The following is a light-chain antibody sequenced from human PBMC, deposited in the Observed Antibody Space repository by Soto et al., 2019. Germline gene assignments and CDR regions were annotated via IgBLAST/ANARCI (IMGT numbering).Light chain of an antibody. V-gene: IGKV1-5*03. Sequence: DIQMTQSPSTLSASVGDRVTITCRASQSISSWLAWYQQKPGKAPKLLIYKASSLQSGVPSRFSGSGSGTEFTLTISSLQPDDFATYYCQHYYSYSWTFGQGTKVEIK. CDR3: QHYYSYSWT. CDR1: QSISSW. CDR2: KAS. J-gene: IGKJ1*01.